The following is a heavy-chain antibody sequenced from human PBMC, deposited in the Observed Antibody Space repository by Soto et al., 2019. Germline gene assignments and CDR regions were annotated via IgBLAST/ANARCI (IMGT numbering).Heavy chain of an antibody. J-gene: IGHJ4*02. D-gene: IGHD3-10*01. V-gene: IGHV4-31*03. CDR3: ARVARYYYGSGSTPDY. Sequence: QVQLQESGPGLVKPSQTLSLTCTVSGGSISSGGYYWSWIRQHPGKGLEWIGYIYYSGSTYYNPSLKSRVTISXXTXKIXFSLKLSSVTAADTAVYYCARVARYYYGSGSTPDYWGQGTLVTVSS. CDR1: GGSISSGGYY. CDR2: IYYSGST.